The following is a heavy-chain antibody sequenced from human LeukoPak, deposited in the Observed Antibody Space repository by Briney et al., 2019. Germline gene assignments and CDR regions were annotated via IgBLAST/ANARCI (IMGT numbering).Heavy chain of an antibody. V-gene: IGHV3-53*05. Sequence: GGSLRLSCAASGFTVSSNYMTWVRQAPGKGLEWVSVIYKNAITYYADSVKGRFTISRDNSKNTLYLQMNSLRAEDTAVYYCARAGTWEGAAAGRYSWFDPWGQGTLVTVSS. D-gene: IGHD6-13*01. CDR3: ARAGTWEGAAAGRYSWFDP. CDR2: IYKNAIT. J-gene: IGHJ5*02. CDR1: GFTVSSNY.